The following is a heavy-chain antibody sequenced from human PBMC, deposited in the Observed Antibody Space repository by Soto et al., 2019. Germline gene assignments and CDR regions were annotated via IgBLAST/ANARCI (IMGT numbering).Heavy chain of an antibody. CDR3: ARRGGGDSLFDS. J-gene: IGHJ4*02. V-gene: IGHV4-39*01. CDR2: IFYGGGTGVT. D-gene: IGHD4-17*01. CDR1: GDSFSTSNYY. Sequence: QLHLQESGPGLVKPSETLSLTCTVSGDSFSTSNYYWGWIRQPPGKGLEWIGNIFYGGGTGVTYYNPSLTGRVIISVDTAKYQFSLKLRSITAADTAFYFCARRGGGDSLFDSWGQGKLVTVSS.